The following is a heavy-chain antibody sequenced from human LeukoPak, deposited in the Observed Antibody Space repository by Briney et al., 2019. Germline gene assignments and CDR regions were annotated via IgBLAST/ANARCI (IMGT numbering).Heavy chain of an antibody. Sequence: PGGSLRLSCAASGFPFSSYWMSWVRQAPGKGLEWVANIKQDGSDKYYVDSVEGRFTISRDNAKNSLYLQLNSLRADDTAVYYCARLTGTTGFDYWGQGTLVTVSS. D-gene: IGHD1-1*01. V-gene: IGHV3-7*01. CDR3: ARLTGTTGFDY. CDR2: IKQDGSDK. J-gene: IGHJ4*02. CDR1: GFPFSSYW.